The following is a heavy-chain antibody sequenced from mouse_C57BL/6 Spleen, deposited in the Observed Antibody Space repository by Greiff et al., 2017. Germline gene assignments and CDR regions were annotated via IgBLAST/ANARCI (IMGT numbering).Heavy chain of an antibody. CDR2: INPSNGGT. CDR3: ARGGYRYYYAMDY. V-gene: IGHV1-53*01. Sequence: QVQLQQPGTELVKPGASVKLSCKASGYTFTSYWMHWVKQRPGQGLEWIGNINPSNGGTNYNEKFKSKSTLTVAKSSSTASMQLSSLTSEDSAVYYCARGGYRYYYAMDYWGQGTSVTVSS. J-gene: IGHJ4*01. CDR1: GYTFTSYW. D-gene: IGHD3-1*01.